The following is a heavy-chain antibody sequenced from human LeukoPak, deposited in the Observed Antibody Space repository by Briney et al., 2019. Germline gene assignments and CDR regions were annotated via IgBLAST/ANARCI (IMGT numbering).Heavy chain of an antibody. CDR3: ASPSKWELSDLGY. CDR2: IYHTGST. V-gene: IGHV4-39*01. CDR1: GGSISSNTYY. Sequence: KPSETLSLTCTVSGGSISSNTYYWAWIRQPPGKGLEWIGSIYHTGSTYYNPSLKSRVTISVDPSKNRFSLQLRSVTAADTAMYYCASPSKWELSDLGYWGQGTLVTVSS. D-gene: IGHD1-26*01. J-gene: IGHJ4*02.